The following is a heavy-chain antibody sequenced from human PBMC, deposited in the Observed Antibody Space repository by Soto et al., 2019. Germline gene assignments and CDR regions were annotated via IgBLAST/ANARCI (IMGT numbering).Heavy chain of an antibody. Sequence: ASVKVSCKASGYTFTSYAMHWVRQAPGQRLEWMGWINAGNGNTKYSQKFQGRVTITRDTSASTAYMELSSLRSEDTAVYYCARSPVFENWFDPWGQGTLVTVSS. J-gene: IGHJ5*02. CDR2: INAGNGNT. CDR1: GYTFTSYA. V-gene: IGHV1-3*01. CDR3: ARSPVFENWFDP.